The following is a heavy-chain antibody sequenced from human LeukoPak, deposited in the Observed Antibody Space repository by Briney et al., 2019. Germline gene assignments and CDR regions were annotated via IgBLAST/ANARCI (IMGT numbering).Heavy chain of an antibody. D-gene: IGHD2-15*01. CDR2: ISWNSGSI. CDR3: AMVGYFDY. V-gene: IGHV3-9*01. Sequence: GGSLRLSCAASGFTFDDYAMHWVRQAPGKGLEWVSGISWNSGSIGYADSVKGRFTISRDNAKNSLYLQMNSLRAEDTALYYCAMVGYFDYWGQGTLVTASS. CDR1: GFTFDDYA. J-gene: IGHJ4*02.